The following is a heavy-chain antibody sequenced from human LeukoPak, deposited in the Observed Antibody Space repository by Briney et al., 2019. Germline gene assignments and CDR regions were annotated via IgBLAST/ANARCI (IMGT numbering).Heavy chain of an antibody. V-gene: IGHV4-59*01. CDR3: ARWFGRFLDH. CDR1: GGSISSYY. D-gene: IGHD3-10*01. Sequence: SETLSLTCTASGGSISSYYWSWIRQPPGKGLEWIGYVYHSGSTNYNPSLKGRVIMSVDTSKNQFSLKVTSVTPADTAVYYCARWFGRFLDHWGQGMPVTVSS. CDR2: VYHSGST. J-gene: IGHJ4*02.